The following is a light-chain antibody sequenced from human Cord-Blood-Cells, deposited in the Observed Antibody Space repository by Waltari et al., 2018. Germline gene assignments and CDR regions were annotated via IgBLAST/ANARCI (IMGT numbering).Light chain of an antibody. CDR3: QQSYSTPWT. CDR2: AES. J-gene: IGKJ1*01. Sequence: DIQMTQSPSSLSASVGDRVTITGRASQSISSYLNWYQQKPGKAPKLLIYAESSLQSGVPSRFSGSGSGTDFTLTISSLQPEDFATYYCQQSYSTPWTFGQGTKVEIK. CDR1: QSISSY. V-gene: IGKV1-39*01.